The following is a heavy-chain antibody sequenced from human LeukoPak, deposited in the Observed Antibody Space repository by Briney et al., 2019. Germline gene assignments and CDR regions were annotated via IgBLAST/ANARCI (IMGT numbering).Heavy chain of an antibody. Sequence: GGSLRLSSAASGFTFSSYAMSWVRQAPGKGLEWGSAISGRGGSTYYADSVKGRFTISRYNSKNTLYLQMNSLRAEDTAVYYCAKADSSGYYGGAFDIWGQGTMVTVSS. J-gene: IGHJ3*02. CDR2: ISGRGGST. CDR3: AKADSSGYYGGAFDI. CDR1: GFTFSSYA. D-gene: IGHD3-22*01. V-gene: IGHV3-23*01.